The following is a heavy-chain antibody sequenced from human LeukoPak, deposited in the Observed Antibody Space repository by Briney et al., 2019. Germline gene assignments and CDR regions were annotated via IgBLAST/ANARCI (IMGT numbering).Heavy chain of an antibody. D-gene: IGHD3-10*01. Sequence: SETLSLTCAVYGGSFSGYYWSWIRQPPGKGLEWIGEINHSGSTNYNPSLKSRVTISVETSKNRFSLKLSSVTAADTAVYYCAANSADHNTLGSSYKVWGQGTLVTVSS. CDR3: AANSADHNTLGSSYKV. CDR1: GGSFSGYY. J-gene: IGHJ4*02. V-gene: IGHV4-34*01. CDR2: INHSGST.